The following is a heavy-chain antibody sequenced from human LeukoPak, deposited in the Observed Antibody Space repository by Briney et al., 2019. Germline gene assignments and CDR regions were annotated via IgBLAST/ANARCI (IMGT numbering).Heavy chain of an antibody. CDR2: MNPNSGNT. Sequence: GASVKVSCKASGYTFTSYDINWVRQATGQGLEWMGWMNPNSGNTGYAQKFQGRVTMTRNTSISTAYMELSSLRSEDTAVYYCARVYTFRSARVYYYYYMDVWGKGTTVNVSS. J-gene: IGHJ6*03. D-gene: IGHD2-2*02. CDR3: ARVYTFRSARVYYYYYMDV. V-gene: IGHV1-8*01. CDR1: GYTFTSYD.